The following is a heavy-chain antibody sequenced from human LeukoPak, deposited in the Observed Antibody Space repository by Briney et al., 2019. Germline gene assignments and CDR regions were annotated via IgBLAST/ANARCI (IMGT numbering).Heavy chain of an antibody. J-gene: IGHJ2*01. D-gene: IGHD3-10*01. Sequence: GGCLRLSSAPSVFTFSSFAIHWVRPAPGRGGEWVAAISYDGSNKYYADSVKGRFTISRDTSKNTLYLQMNSLRPEDTAVYYCARVGGSGSYPNWYFDLWGRGTLVTVCS. CDR3: ARVGGSGSYPNWYFDL. CDR2: ISYDGSNK. CDR1: VFTFSSFA. V-gene: IGHV3-30*04.